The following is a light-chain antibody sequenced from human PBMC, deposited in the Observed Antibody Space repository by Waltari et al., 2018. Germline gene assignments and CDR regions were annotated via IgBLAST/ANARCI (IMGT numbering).Light chain of an antibody. Sequence: SYELTQPPSVCVSPGQTASITCSGDKLGDKYACWYQQKPGQSPVLVIYQDSKRPSGIPERFSGSNSGNTATLTISGTQAMDEADYYCQAWDSSAGVFGGGTKLTVL. V-gene: IGLV3-1*01. CDR3: QAWDSSAGV. J-gene: IGLJ2*01. CDR2: QDS. CDR1: KLGDKY.